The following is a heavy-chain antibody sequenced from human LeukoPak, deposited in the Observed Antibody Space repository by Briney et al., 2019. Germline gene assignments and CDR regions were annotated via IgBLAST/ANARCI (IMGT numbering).Heavy chain of an antibody. D-gene: IGHD6-13*01. CDR1: GYTFNSYA. V-gene: IGHV7-4-1*02. CDR3: ARDYSSSWYVY. J-gene: IGHJ4*02. Sequence: GASVKVSCKASGYTFNSYAMNWVRQAPGQGLEWMGWINTNTGNPMYAQGFTGRFVFSLNTSVSTAYLQISSLKTEDTAVYYCARDYSSSWYVYWGQGTLVTVSS. CDR2: INTNTGNP.